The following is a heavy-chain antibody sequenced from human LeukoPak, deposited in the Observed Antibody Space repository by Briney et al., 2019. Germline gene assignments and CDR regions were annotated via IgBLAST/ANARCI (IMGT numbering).Heavy chain of an antibody. D-gene: IGHD6-19*01. J-gene: IGHJ3*02. CDR3: ARDRGQWLVLDAFDI. CDR2: IWYEGSNK. Sequence: GGAVRLSCAACGFIFSSYGMHWVRQAPGKGRECVAVIWYEGSNKYYADSVKGRFTISRDNSKNTLYLQMNKLRAEDTAVYYCARDRGQWLVLDAFDIWGKGKMVSVS. V-gene: IGHV3-33*01. CDR1: GFIFSSYG.